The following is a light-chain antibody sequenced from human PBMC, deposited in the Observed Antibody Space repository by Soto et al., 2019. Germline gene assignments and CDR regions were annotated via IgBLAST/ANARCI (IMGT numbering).Light chain of an antibody. CDR2: EVN. Sequence: QSALTQPPSASGSPGQSVTISCTGTSSDVGGYNFVSWYRQDPGKAPKLMIYEVNKRPSGVPDRFSGSKSGNTASLTVSWLQAEDEAGYYCSSYAGSNNLVFGGGTKVTVL. J-gene: IGLJ2*01. CDR3: SSYAGSNNLV. CDR1: SSDVGGYNF. V-gene: IGLV2-8*01.